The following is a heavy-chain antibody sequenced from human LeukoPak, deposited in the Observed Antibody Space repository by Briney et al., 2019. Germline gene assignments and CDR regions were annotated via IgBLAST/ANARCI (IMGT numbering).Heavy chain of an antibody. CDR2: ISGSGGST. D-gene: IGHD6-19*01. Sequence: GGSLRLSCAASGFTFSSYAMSWVRQAPGKGLKWVSAISGSGGSTYYAASVKGRFTISRDNSKNTLFLEMNSLRAEDTAVYYCAKALTSGWYLDAFNIWGQGTMVTVSS. J-gene: IGHJ3*02. CDR3: AKALTSGWYLDAFNI. V-gene: IGHV3-23*01. CDR1: GFTFSSYA.